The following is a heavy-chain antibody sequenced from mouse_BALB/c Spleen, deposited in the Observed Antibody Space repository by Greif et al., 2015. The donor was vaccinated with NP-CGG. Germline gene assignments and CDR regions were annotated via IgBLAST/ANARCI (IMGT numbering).Heavy chain of an antibody. D-gene: IGHD2-2*01. CDR1: GFSLTSYG. J-gene: IGHJ2*01. V-gene: IGHV2-2*02. CDR2: IWSGGST. Sequence: VQLQESGPGLVQPSQRLSITCTVSGFSLTSYGVHWVRQSPGKGLEWLGVIWSGGSTDYNAAFISRLSISKDNSKSXVFFKMNSLQANDTTIYYCARNGGGYPYFDYWGQGTTLTVSS. CDR3: ARNGGGYPYFDY.